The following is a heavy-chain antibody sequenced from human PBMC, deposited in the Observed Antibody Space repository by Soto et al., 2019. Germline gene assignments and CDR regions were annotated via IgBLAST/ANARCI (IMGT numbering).Heavy chain of an antibody. CDR1: GFTFSSYA. J-gene: IGHJ6*03. CDR2: ISGSGGST. CDR3: AKPGPPAFVIVYYYYSYMDV. V-gene: IGHV3-23*01. Sequence: GGSLRVSCAASGFTFSSYAMSWGRQAPGKGLEWVSAISGSGGSTYYADSVKGRFTISRDNSKNTLYLQMNSLRAEDTAVYYCAKPGPPAFVIVYYYYSYMDVWGKGTTVTVSS. D-gene: IGHD2-21*01.